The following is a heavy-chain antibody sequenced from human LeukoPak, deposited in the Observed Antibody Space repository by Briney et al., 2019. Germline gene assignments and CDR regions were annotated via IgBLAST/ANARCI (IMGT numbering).Heavy chain of an antibody. CDR1: GYTFTSYG. CDR3: ARSGRGYDGGTYFDY. J-gene: IGHJ4*02. Sequence: ASVKVSCKASGYTFTSYGTSWVRQAPGQGLEWMGWISAYNGNTNYAQKLQGRVTMTTDTSTSTAYMELRSLRSDDTAVYYCARSGRGYDGGTYFDYWGQGTLVTVSS. D-gene: IGHD5-12*01. CDR2: ISAYNGNT. V-gene: IGHV1-18*01.